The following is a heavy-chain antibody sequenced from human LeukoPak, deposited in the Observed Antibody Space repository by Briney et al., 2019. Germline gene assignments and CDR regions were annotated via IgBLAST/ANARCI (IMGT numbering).Heavy chain of an antibody. Sequence: VASVKVSCKSFGFTFTNYLLHWVRQAPGQGLEWVGRIAPSVDTTNYARKFRGRVTMTRDTSTSTVYMELSSLRSDDTTIYYCVREESGGYFDYWGQGTLVTVSS. V-gene: IGHV1-46*01. D-gene: IGHD2-8*02. CDR1: GFTFTNYL. CDR2: IAPSVDTT. J-gene: IGHJ4*02. CDR3: VREESGGYFDY.